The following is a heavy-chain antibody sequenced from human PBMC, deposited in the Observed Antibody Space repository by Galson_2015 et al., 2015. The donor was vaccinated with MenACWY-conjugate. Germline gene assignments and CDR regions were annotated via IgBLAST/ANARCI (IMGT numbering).Heavy chain of an antibody. V-gene: IGHV3-11*01. CDR1: GFTFGDYY. J-gene: IGHJ4*02. CDR2: ISGSGQTR. Sequence: SLRLSCAASGFTFGDYYMSWIRQTPGKGLEWLSYISGSGQTRYYADSLKGRFTISRDNAKSSLFLQMNSLRAEDTAVYYCARDLGFYCSRNDCYSPYWGQGTLVTVSS. D-gene: IGHD2-2*01. CDR3: ARDLGFYCSRNDCYSPY.